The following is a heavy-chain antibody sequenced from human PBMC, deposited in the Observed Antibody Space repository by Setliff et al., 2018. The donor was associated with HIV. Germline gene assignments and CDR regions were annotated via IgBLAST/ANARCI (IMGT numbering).Heavy chain of an antibody. D-gene: IGHD3-3*01. CDR3: MRGRSITIFGVAYFDF. J-gene: IGHJ4*02. Sequence: PSETLSLTCTVSGGSFRSSRYYWGWIRQPPGKGLEWIGNIHYGGFFWYSPSLKSRVTISVDMSNNQFSLKVTSVTAADTAVYYCMRGRSITIFGVAYFDFWGQGTQVTVSS. CDR1: GGSFRSSRYY. V-gene: IGHV4-39*07. CDR2: IHYGGFF.